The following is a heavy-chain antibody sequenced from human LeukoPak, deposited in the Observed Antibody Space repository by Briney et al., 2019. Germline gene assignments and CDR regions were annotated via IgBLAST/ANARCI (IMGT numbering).Heavy chain of an antibody. J-gene: IGHJ5*02. D-gene: IGHD4-17*01. V-gene: IGHV4-30-2*01. Sequence: SETLSLTCAVSGGSISSGGYSWSWIRQPPGKGLEWIGYIYHSGSTYYNPSLKSRVTISVDRSKNQFSLRLSSVTAADTAVYYCARGLGDYFSRHWFDPWGQGTLVTVSS. CDR3: ARGLGDYFSRHWFDP. CDR1: GGSISSGGYS. CDR2: IYHSGST.